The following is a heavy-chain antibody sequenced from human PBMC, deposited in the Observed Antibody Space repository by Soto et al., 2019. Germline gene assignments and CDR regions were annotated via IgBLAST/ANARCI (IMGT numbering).Heavy chain of an antibody. CDR3: AREIQLVEPGGSDY. Sequence: SETLSLTCAVYGGSFSGYYWSWIRQPPGKGLEWIGEINHSGSTNYNPSLKSRVTISVDTSKNQFSLKLSSVTAADTAVYYCAREIQLVEPGGSDYWGQGTLVTVSS. V-gene: IGHV4-34*01. J-gene: IGHJ4*02. CDR1: GGSFSGYY. D-gene: IGHD6-6*01. CDR2: INHSGST.